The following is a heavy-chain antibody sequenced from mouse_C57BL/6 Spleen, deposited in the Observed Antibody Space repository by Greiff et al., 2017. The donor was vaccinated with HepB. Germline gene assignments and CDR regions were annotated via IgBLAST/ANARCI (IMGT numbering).Heavy chain of an antibody. CDR2: IYPGSGST. J-gene: IGHJ2*01. Sequence: QVQLQQPGAELVKPGASVKMSCKASGYTFTSYWITWVKQRPGQGLEWIGDIYPGSGSTNYNEKFKSKATLTVDTSSSTAYMQLSSLTSEYSAVYYCARKAYYSNYVDYWGQGTTLTVSS. V-gene: IGHV1-55*01. CDR3: ARKAYYSNYVDY. CDR1: GYTFTSYW. D-gene: IGHD2-5*01.